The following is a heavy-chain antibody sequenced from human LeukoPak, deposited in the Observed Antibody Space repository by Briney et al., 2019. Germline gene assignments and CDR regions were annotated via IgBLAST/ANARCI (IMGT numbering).Heavy chain of an antibody. J-gene: IGHJ4*02. CDR2: IYYSGST. CDR1: GGSISSSYYY. Sequence: KPSETLSLTCTVSGGSISSSYYYWGWIRQPPGKGLEWIGYIYYSGSTYYNPSLKSRVTISVDTSKNQFSLKLSSVTAADTAVYYCARAVYYGDYVGYFDYWGQGTLVTVSS. CDR3: ARAVYYGDYVGYFDY. V-gene: IGHV4-31*03. D-gene: IGHD4-17*01.